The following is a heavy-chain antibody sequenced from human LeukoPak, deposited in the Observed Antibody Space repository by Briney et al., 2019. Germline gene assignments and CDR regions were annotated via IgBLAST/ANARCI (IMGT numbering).Heavy chain of an antibody. Sequence: GESLRISCKGSGYSFTSYWIGWVRQMPGKGLEWMGIIYPGDSDTRYSPSFQGQVTISADKSISTAYLQWSSLKASDTAMYYCARSYNWNSPVVDYWGQGTLVTVSS. CDR3: ARSYNWNSPVVDY. CDR1: GYSFTSYW. D-gene: IGHD1-7*01. J-gene: IGHJ4*02. CDR2: IYPGDSDT. V-gene: IGHV5-51*01.